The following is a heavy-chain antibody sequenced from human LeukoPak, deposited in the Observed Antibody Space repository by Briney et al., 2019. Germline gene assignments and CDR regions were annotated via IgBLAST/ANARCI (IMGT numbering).Heavy chain of an antibody. J-gene: IGHJ4*02. Sequence: PSETLSLTCTVSGGSISSYYWRWIRQPPGRGRVWIGYIYYSGSTNYNPSLKSRVTISVDTSKNQFPLKLNSVTAADTAVYYCARAPPEGYLDYWGQGTLVTVSS. CDR1: GGSISSYY. CDR2: IYYSGST. CDR3: ARAPPEGYLDY. D-gene: IGHD6-13*01. V-gene: IGHV4-59*01.